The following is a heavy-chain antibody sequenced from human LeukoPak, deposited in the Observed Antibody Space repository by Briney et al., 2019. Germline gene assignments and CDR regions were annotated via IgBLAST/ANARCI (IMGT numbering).Heavy chain of an antibody. V-gene: IGHV4-59*01. CDR2: IYYSGST. CDR3: AREGGVRGVIPHYFDY. D-gene: IGHD3-10*01. CDR1: GGSISSYY. Sequence: SETLSLTCTVSGGSISSYYWSWIRQPPGKGLEWIGYIYYSGSTSYNPSLKSRVTISVDTSKNQFSLKLSSVTAADTAVYYCAREGGVRGVIPHYFDYWGQGTLVTVSS. J-gene: IGHJ4*02.